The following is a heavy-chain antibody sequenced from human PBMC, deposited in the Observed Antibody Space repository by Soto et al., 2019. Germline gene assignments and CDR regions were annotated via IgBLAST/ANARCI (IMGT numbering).Heavy chain of an antibody. CDR1: GGSISSSRYY. Sequence: QLQLQESGPGLVKPSETLSLTCIFSGGSISSSRYYWGWIRQPPGKGLEWIGSIYYSGSTYYKPFLPSRVTISGDTSKNQYPLKLSTVTAADTAVDYCARHVVAAPFDYWGQATLVTVSS. D-gene: IGHD2-15*01. J-gene: IGHJ4*02. CDR2: IYYSGST. CDR3: ARHVVAAPFDY. V-gene: IGHV4-39*01.